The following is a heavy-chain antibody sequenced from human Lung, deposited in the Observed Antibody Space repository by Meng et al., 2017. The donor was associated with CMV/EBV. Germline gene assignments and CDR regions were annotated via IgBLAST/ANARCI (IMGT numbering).Heavy chain of an antibody. D-gene: IGHD2-2*01. V-gene: IGHV4-59*01. Sequence: SETXSLXXTVPGGSISSYYWSWIRQPPGKGLEWIGYIYYSGSTNYNPSLKSRVTISVDTSKNKFSLKLSSVTAADTAVYYCARVLGYCSSTSCYRRSHSPLDWFDPWGQGTLVXVSS. CDR1: GGSISSYY. J-gene: IGHJ5*02. CDR2: IYYSGST. CDR3: ARVLGYCSSTSCYRRSHSPLDWFDP.